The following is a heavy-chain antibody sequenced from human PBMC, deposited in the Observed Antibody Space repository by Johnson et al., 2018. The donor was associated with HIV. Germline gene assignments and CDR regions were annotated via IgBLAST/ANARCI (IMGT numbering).Heavy chain of an antibody. CDR1: GFTFSSYD. J-gene: IGHJ3*01. D-gene: IGHD5-12*01. CDR3: ASGDDDGF. CDR2: IGTAGDT. V-gene: IGHV3-13*01. Sequence: MQLVESGGGVVQPGRSLRLSCAASGFTFSSYDMHWVRQATGKGLEWVSAIGTAGDTYYPGSVKGRFTISRDNSKNTLYVQMNSLRPEDTAVYYCASGDDDGFWGQGTMVTVSS.